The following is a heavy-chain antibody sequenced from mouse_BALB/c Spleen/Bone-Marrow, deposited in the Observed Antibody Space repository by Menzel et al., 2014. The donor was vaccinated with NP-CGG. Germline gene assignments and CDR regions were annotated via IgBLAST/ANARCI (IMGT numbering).Heavy chain of an antibody. D-gene: IGHD2-3*01. Sequence: QVQLQQSGAELVRPGTSVKVSCKASGYAFTDYLMEWLKQRPGQGLEWIGVIYPGSGSTNYNEKFKDKATLTADKSSSTAYMQLSSLTSDASDVYFCERYDGYFDYWGQGTILTVSS. CDR1: GYAFTDYL. CDR3: ERYDGYFDY. J-gene: IGHJ2*01. V-gene: IGHV1-54*01. CDR2: IYPGSGST.